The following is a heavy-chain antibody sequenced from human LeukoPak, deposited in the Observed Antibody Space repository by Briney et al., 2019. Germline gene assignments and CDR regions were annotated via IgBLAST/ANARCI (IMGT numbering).Heavy chain of an antibody. V-gene: IGHV3-33*01. D-gene: IGHD2-21*02. CDR2: IYFHGRGQ. Sequence: GGSLTLPCTASGFTFSTCSMHWVRQAPGKGLEWVAYIYFHGRGQYYAESVKGRFTISRDNSKNTLYLQMNSLTTEDTAVYYSVRDFWLDQGDWGGQGTLVTVSS. J-gene: IGHJ4*02. CDR1: GFTFSTCS. CDR3: VRDFWLDQGDW.